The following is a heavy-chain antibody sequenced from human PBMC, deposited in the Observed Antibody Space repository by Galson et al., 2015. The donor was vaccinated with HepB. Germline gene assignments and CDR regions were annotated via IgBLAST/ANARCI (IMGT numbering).Heavy chain of an antibody. CDR3: TRDRKSGYDAFDI. CDR1: GFTFSNAW. Sequence: SLRLSCAASGFTFSNAWMSWVRQAPGKGLEWVGFIRSKAYGGTTEYAASVKGRFTISRDDSKSIAYLQMNSLKTEDTAVYYCTRDRKSGYDAFDIWGQGTMVTVSS. J-gene: IGHJ3*02. V-gene: IGHV3-49*04. D-gene: IGHD3-22*01. CDR2: IRSKAYGGTT.